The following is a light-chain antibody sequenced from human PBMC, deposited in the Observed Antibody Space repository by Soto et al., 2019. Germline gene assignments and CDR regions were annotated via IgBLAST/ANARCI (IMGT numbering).Light chain of an antibody. CDR1: SSNIGSHF. J-gene: IGLJ1*01. V-gene: IGLV1-47*01. CDR2: RDG. Sequence: QSVLTQPPSASGTPGQSLTISCSGSSSNIGSHFVYWYQHLPGTAPKLLIFRDGQRPSGVPARFFGSKSGTSASLAISGLRSEDEADYYCQVWDSSSDHYVFGTGTRVTVL. CDR3: QVWDSSSDHYV.